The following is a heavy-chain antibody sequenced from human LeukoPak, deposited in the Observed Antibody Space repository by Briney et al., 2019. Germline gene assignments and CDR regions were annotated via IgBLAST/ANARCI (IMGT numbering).Heavy chain of an antibody. CDR2: INHSGST. CDR3: ARARYYGSGSSTHQYYYYGMDV. CDR1: GGSFSGYY. D-gene: IGHD3-10*01. Sequence: SETLSLTCAVYGGSFSGYYWSWLRQPPGKGLEWIGEINHSGSTNYNPSLKSRVTISVDTSKNQFSLKLSSVTAADTAVYYCARARYYGSGSSTHQYYYYGMDVWGKGTTVTVSS. J-gene: IGHJ6*04. V-gene: IGHV4-34*01.